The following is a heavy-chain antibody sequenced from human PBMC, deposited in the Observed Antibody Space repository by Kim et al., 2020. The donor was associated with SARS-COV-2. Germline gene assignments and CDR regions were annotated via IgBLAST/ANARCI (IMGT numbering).Heavy chain of an antibody. CDR3: ARGISYGMDV. J-gene: IGHJ6*02. Sequence: GGSLRLSCAASGFTFSSYAMHWVRQAPGKGLEWVAVISYDGSNKYYADSVKGRFTISRDNSKNTLYLQMNSLRAEDTAVYYCARGISYGMDVWGQGTTVT. CDR1: GFTFSSYA. V-gene: IGHV3-30*04. D-gene: IGHD1-20*01. CDR2: ISYDGSNK.